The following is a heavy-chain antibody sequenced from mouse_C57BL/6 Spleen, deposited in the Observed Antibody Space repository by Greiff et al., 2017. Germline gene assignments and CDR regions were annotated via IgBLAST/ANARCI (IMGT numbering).Heavy chain of an antibody. J-gene: IGHJ1*03. Sequence: VQLKESGPELVKPGASVKMSCKASGYTFTDYNMHWVKQSHGKSLEWIGYINPNNGGTSYNQKFKGKATLTVNKSSSTAYMELRSLTSEDSAVYYCARPTTVYWYFDVWGTGTTVTVSS. CDR3: ARPTTVYWYFDV. CDR2: INPNNGGT. D-gene: IGHD1-1*01. V-gene: IGHV1-22*01. CDR1: GYTFTDYN.